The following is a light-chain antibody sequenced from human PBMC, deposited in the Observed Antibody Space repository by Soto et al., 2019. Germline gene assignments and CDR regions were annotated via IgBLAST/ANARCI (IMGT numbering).Light chain of an antibody. CDR1: QSISSW. V-gene: IGKV1-5*01. CDR3: QQYNSYART. J-gene: IGKJ1*01. CDR2: DAS. Sequence: DIQMTQSPSTLSASVRDRVTITCRASQSISSWLAWYQQKPGKAPKLLIYDASSLESGVPSRFSGSGSGTEFTLTISCLQPDDFATYYCQQYNSYARTFGQGTKVDIK.